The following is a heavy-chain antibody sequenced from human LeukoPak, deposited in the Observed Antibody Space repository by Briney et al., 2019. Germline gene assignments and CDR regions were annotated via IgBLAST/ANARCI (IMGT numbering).Heavy chain of an antibody. V-gene: IGHV4-39*07. J-gene: IGHJ3*02. D-gene: IGHD6-6*01. CDR3: ARGGAYSSLPVGAFDI. CDR2: IYHSGSI. CDR1: GGSISSSSYY. Sequence: SETLSLTCTVSGGSISSSSYYWGWIRQPPGKGLEWIGSIYHSGSIYYNPSLKSRVTISVDTSKNQFSLKLSSVTAADTAVYYCARGGAYSSLPVGAFDIWGQGTMVTVSS.